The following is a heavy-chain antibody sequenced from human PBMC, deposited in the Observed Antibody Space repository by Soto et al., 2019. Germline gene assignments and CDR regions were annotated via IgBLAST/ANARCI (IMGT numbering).Heavy chain of an antibody. D-gene: IGHD6-6*01. Sequence: QVQLQESGPGLVKPSQTLSLTCTVSGGSISSGGYYWSWIRQHPGKGLEWIGYIYYSGSTYYNPSLKSRVTISVDTSKNQFSLKLSSVTAADTAVYYCARDGYSGSSGLFYYYGMDVWGQGTTVTVSS. CDR3: ARDGYSGSSGLFYYYGMDV. V-gene: IGHV4-31*03. CDR2: IYYSGST. J-gene: IGHJ6*02. CDR1: GGSISSGGYY.